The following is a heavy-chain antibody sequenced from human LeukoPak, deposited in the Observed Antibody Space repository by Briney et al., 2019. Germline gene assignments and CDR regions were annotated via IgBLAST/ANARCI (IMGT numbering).Heavy chain of an antibody. V-gene: IGHV3-7*01. D-gene: IGHD6-19*01. Sequence: GGSLRLSCAASGFTFSSYWMSWVRQAPGKRLEWVANIKQDGSEKYYVDSVKGRFTISRDNAKNSLYLQMNSLRAEDTAVYYCARDHFYLQQWLVRGAFDIWGQGTMVTVSS. J-gene: IGHJ3*02. CDR3: ARDHFYLQQWLVRGAFDI. CDR1: GFTFSSYW. CDR2: IKQDGSEK.